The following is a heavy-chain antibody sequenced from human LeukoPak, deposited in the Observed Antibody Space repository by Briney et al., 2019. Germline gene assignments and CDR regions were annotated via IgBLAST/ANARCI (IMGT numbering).Heavy chain of an antibody. CDR3: ARSGNSYGHDF. CDR1: GFTVSSNY. V-gene: IGHV3-21*01. D-gene: IGHD5-18*01. CDR2: ITSSSNYI. J-gene: IGHJ4*02. Sequence: GGSLRLSCAASGFTVSSNYMSWVRQAPGKGLEWVSSITSSSNYITYADSVRGRFTVSRDNAKSSLYLQMNSLRAEDTAVYYCARSGNSYGHDFWGQGTLVTVSS.